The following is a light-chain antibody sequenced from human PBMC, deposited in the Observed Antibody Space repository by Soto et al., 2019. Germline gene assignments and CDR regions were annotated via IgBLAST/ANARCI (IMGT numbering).Light chain of an antibody. Sequence: DIVLTQSPVYIRVTXSGPASISXXXSQSVSSSFLAWYQQKPGQAPRLLIYAASRRATGIPDRFSGSGSGTDFTLTISRLEPEDFAVYYCQQHGTSPITFGQGTRLEIK. J-gene: IGKJ5*01. V-gene: IGKV3-20*01. CDR2: AAS. CDR1: QSVSSSF. CDR3: QQHGTSPIT.